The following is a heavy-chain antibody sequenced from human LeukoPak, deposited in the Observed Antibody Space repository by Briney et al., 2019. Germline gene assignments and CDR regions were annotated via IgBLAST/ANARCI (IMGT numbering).Heavy chain of an antibody. V-gene: IGHV3-23*01. CDR2: ISGSGGST. D-gene: IGHD2-15*01. CDR1: GFTFSSYA. Sequence: GGSLRLSCAASGFTFSSYAMSWVRQAPGKGLEWVPAISGSGGSTYYADSVKGRFTISRDNSKNTLYLQMNSLRAEDTAVYYCAKDYDGGTDAFDIWGQGTMVTVSS. CDR3: AKDYDGGTDAFDI. J-gene: IGHJ3*02.